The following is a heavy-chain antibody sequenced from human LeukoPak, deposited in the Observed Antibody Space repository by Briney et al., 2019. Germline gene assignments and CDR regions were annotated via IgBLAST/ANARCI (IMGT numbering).Heavy chain of an antibody. Sequence: SETLSLTCTVSGGSISSHYWSWIRQPPGKGLEWIGYIYYSGSTNYNPSLKSRVTISVDTSKNQFSLKLSSVTAADTAVYYCARVRRGYSSSWLFDYWGQGTLVTVSS. CDR3: ARVRRGYSSSWLFDY. V-gene: IGHV4-59*11. CDR1: GGSISSHY. J-gene: IGHJ4*02. CDR2: IYYSGST. D-gene: IGHD6-13*01.